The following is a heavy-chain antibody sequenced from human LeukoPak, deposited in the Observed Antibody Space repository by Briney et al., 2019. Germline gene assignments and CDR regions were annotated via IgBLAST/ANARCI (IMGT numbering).Heavy chain of an antibody. Sequence: SGGSLRLSCAASGFTFDDYAMSWVRQAPGKGLEWVSAISGSGGSTYYADSVKGRFTISRDNSKNTLYLQMNSLRSDDTAVYYCARDGDQLDLTWFDPWGQGTLVTVSS. J-gene: IGHJ5*02. CDR1: GFTFDDYA. D-gene: IGHD2-2*01. CDR3: ARDGDQLDLTWFDP. CDR2: ISGSGGST. V-gene: IGHV3-23*01.